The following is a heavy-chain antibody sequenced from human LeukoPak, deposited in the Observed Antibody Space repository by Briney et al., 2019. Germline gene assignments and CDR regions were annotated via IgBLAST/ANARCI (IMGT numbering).Heavy chain of an antibody. J-gene: IGHJ6*04. CDR3: ARGSNYYYSMDV. V-gene: IGHV4-38-2*01. CDR1: GYSISSGYY. CDR2: IYQSATT. Sequence: SETLSLTCAVSGYSISSGYYWGWIRQPPGKGLEWIGSIYQSATTYYSPSLKSRVAISADTPKNQFSLTLTSVTAADMAVYYCARGSNYYYSMDVWGKGTTVTVSS. D-gene: IGHD3/OR15-3a*01.